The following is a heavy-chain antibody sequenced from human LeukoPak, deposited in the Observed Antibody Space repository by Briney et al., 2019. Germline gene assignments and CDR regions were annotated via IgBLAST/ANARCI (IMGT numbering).Heavy chain of an antibody. D-gene: IGHD3-16*02. V-gene: IGHV4-30-2*01. CDR1: GGSISSGGYS. Sequence: PSETLSLTCAVSGGSISSGGYSWSWIRQPPGKGLEWIGYIYHSGSTYYNPPLKSRVTISVDRSKNQFSLKLSSVTAADTAVYYCARAGYDYVWGSYHFDYWGQGTLVTVSS. CDR3: ARAGYDYVWGSYHFDY. CDR2: IYHSGST. J-gene: IGHJ4*02.